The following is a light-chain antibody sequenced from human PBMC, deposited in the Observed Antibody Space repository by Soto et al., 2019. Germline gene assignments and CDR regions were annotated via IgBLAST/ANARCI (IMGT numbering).Light chain of an antibody. CDR2: SNN. V-gene: IGLV1-44*01. CDR1: SSNIGSNT. CDR3: AASDDRLKGRV. Sequence: QSVLTQAPSASGTPGQRVTISCSGSSSNIGSNTVNWYQQLPGTAPKLLIYSNNQRPSGVPDRFSGSKSGTSASLAISGLQSEDEADYYCAASDDRLKGRVFGGGTKLTVL. J-gene: IGLJ3*02.